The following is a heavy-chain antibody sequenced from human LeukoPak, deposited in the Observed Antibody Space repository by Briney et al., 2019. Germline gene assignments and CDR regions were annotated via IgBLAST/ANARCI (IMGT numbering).Heavy chain of an antibody. J-gene: IGHJ4*02. Sequence: ASVKVSCKASGYTFTGYYMHWVRQAPGQGLEWMGWINPNSGGTKFAQRFQGRVTMTRDTSISTAYMELSKLGSDDTAVYYCARPNSVGASVYFDYWGQGTLVTVSS. D-gene: IGHD1-26*01. CDR3: ARPNSVGASVYFDY. V-gene: IGHV1-2*02. CDR2: INPNSGGT. CDR1: GYTFTGYY.